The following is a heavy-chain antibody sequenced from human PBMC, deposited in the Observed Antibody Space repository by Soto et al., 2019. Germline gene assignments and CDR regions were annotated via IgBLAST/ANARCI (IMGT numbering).Heavy chain of an antibody. D-gene: IGHD3-3*01. V-gene: IGHV3-23*01. CDR2: ISGSGGST. CDR3: AKWRAYYDFWSGYYDY. Sequence: GESLKISCAASGFTFSSYAMSWVRQAPGKGLEWVSAISGSGGSTYYADSVKGRFTISRDNSKNTLYLQMNSLRAEDTAVYYCAKWRAYYDFWSGYYDYWGQGTLVTVSS. J-gene: IGHJ4*02. CDR1: GFTFSSYA.